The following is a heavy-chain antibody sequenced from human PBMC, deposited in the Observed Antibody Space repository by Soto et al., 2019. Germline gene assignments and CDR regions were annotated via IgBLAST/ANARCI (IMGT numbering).Heavy chain of an antibody. J-gene: IGHJ5*02. CDR2: INPNSGGT. CDR1: GYTFTGYY. Sequence: SVKVSCKASGYTFTGYYMHWVRQAPGQGLEWMGWINPNSGGTNYAQKFQGRVTMTRDTSISTAYMELSRMRSDDTAVYYCARLKTGIAAAGPKKKYSWFDPWGQGXLVTVYS. D-gene: IGHD6-13*01. CDR3: ARLKTGIAAAGPKKKYSWFDP. V-gene: IGHV1-2*02.